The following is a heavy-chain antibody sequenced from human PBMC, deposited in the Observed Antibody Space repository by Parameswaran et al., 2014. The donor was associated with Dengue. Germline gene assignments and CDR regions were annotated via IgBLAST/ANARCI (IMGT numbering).Heavy chain of an antibody. V-gene: IGHV1-46*01. CDR2: INPSGGST. Sequence: WVRQAPGQGLEWMGIINPSGGSTSYAQKFQGRVTMTSDTSTSTVYMELSSLRSEDTAVYYCARDFPYYGSETHSFDYWGQGSLVTVSS. J-gene: IGHJ4*02. CDR3: ARDFPYYGSETHSFDY. D-gene: IGHD3-10*01.